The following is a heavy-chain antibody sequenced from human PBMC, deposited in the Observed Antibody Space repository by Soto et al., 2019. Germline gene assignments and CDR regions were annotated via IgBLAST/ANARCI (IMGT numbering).Heavy chain of an antibody. CDR2: ISYSGHT. CDR1: GGSITSITNHY. Sequence: QVRLQESGPGLVKPSETLSLTCTVSGGSITSITNHYCSWIRQPPGKGLEWIGYISYSGHTSYNPSLKSRVILSVDTSQTQVSLNLASVTAADTAVYYCATQGFGTLHGLVDVWGQGTTVTVSS. V-gene: IGHV4-59*08. CDR3: ATQGFGTLHGLVDV. D-gene: IGHD1-7*01. J-gene: IGHJ6*02.